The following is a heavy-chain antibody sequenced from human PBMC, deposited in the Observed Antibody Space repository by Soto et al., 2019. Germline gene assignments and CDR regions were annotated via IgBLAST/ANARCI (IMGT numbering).Heavy chain of an antibody. Sequence: GGSVKVSGKASGYTFTMYGISGVGQSGLRGLEWMGWISAYNGNTNYAQKLQGRVTMTTDTSTSTAYMELRSLRSDDTAVYYCARAGVATITIFYYGMDVWGQGTTVTVSS. D-gene: IGHD5-12*01. CDR1: GYTFTMYG. CDR2: ISAYNGNT. CDR3: ARAGVATITIFYYGMDV. V-gene: IGHV1-18*04. J-gene: IGHJ6*02.